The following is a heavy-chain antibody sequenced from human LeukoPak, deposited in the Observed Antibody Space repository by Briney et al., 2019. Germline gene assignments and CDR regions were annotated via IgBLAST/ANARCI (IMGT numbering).Heavy chain of an antibody. CDR2: INPNSGGT. CDR1: GYTFTGYY. D-gene: IGHD6-6*01. J-gene: IGHJ4*02. CDR3: ARVIYSSSSIFDY. V-gene: IGHV1-2*06. Sequence: ASVKVSCKACGYTFTGYYMHWVRQAPGQGLEWMGRINPNSGGTNYAQKFQGRVTMTRDTSISTAYMELSRLRSDDTAVYYCARVIYSSSSIFDYWGQGTLVTVSS.